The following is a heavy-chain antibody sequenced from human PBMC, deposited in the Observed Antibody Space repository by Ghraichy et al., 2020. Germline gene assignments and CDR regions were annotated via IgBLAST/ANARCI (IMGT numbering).Heavy chain of an antibody. CDR3: ARLGGPPLADYGFWSGQRVQYYFDY. CDR2: IYYSGTS. J-gene: IGHJ4*02. Sequence: SQTLSLTCTVSGASISSENYYWDWIRQPPGKGLEWIGTIYYSGTSSYYNPSLKSRVSISIDTSKNQFSLQLSSVTAADTAVYYCARLGGPPLADYGFWSGQRVQYYFDYWGQGILVTVSS. D-gene: IGHD3-3*01. V-gene: IGHV4-39*01. CDR1: GASISSENYY.